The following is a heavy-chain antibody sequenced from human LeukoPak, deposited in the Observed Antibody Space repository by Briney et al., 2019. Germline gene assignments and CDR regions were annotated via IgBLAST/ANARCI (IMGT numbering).Heavy chain of an antibody. CDR1: GYIFTTYD. CDR3: ARRKFLGWFDP. Sequence: GASVKVSCKASGYIFTTYDIGWVRQATGQGIEWMGWLNPNSGNAGYAQKFQGRVTISRNTSISTAYMELSSLRSDDTAIYYCARRKFLGWFDPWGQGTLVTVPS. CDR2: LNPNSGNA. V-gene: IGHV1-8*03. D-gene: IGHD7-27*01. J-gene: IGHJ5*02.